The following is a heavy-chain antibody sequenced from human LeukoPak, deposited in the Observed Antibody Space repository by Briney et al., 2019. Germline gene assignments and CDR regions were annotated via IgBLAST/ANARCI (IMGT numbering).Heavy chain of an antibody. CDR2: IIPILGIA. D-gene: IGHD6-19*01. V-gene: IGHV1-69*04. J-gene: IGHJ5*02. Sequence: GASVKVSCKASGGTFSSYAISWVRQAPGQGLEWMGRIIPILGIANYAQKFQGRVTITADKSTSTAYMELSSLRSEDTAVYYCARSSGRNGFDPWGQGTLVTVSS. CDR3: ARSSGRNGFDP. CDR1: GGTFSSYA.